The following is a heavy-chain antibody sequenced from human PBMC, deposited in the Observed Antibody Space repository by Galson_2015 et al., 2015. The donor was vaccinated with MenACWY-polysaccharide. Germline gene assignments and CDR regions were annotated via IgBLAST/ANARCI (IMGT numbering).Heavy chain of an antibody. CDR3: ASGDIGFGELRSLKN. D-gene: IGHD3-10*01. CDR1: GYTFTSYA. CDR2: INTNTGNP. V-gene: IGHV7-4-1*02. J-gene: IGHJ3*01. Sequence: SVKVSCKASGYTFTSYAMNWVRQAPGQGLEWMGWINTNTGNPTYAQGFTGRFVFSLDTSVSTAYLQISSLKAEDTAVYYCASGDIGFGELRSLKNWGQGTMVTVSS.